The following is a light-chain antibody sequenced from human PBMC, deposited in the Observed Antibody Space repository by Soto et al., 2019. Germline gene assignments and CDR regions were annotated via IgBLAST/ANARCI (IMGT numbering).Light chain of an antibody. J-gene: IGLJ1*01. CDR2: EVS. CDR1: RGDGGWFYY. Sequence: SLLPQPASLSGSPGQSITIPFTGTRGDGGWFYYVSWDQQHPGKTPQLMIYEVSNRPSGVSNRFSGSKSGNTASLTISGLQAEDEADYYCSSYAYTNNYVFGTGTKVTVL. V-gene: IGLV2-14*01. CDR3: SSYAYTNNYV.